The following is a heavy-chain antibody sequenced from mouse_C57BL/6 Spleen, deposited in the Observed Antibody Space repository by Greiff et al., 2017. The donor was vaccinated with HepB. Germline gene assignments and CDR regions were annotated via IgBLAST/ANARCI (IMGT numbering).Heavy chain of an antibody. J-gene: IGHJ3*01. CDR1: GYAFSSYW. Sequence: QVQLQQSGPELVKPGASVKISCKASGYAFSSYWMNWVKQRPGKGLEWIGRIYPGDGDTNYNGKFKGKATLTADKSSSTAYMQLSSLTSEDSAVYFCARVDYAVFAYWGKGLWSLSLQ. CDR3: ARVDYAVFAY. D-gene: IGHD1-1*01. V-gene: IGHV1-82*01. CDR2: IYPGDGDT.